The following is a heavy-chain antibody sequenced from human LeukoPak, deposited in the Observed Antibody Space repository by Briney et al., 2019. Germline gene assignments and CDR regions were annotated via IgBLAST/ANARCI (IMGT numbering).Heavy chain of an antibody. CDR1: GGSFSGYY. CDR2: INHSGST. J-gene: IGHJ4*02. CDR3: ASANYDILTGYSQPRVFFDY. Sequence: PSETLSLTCAVYGGSFSGYYWSWIRQPPGKGLEWIGEINHSGSTNYNPSLKSRVTISVDTSKNQFSLKLSPVTAADTAVYYCASANYDILTGYSQPRVFFDYWGQGTLVTVSS. V-gene: IGHV4-34*01. D-gene: IGHD3-9*01.